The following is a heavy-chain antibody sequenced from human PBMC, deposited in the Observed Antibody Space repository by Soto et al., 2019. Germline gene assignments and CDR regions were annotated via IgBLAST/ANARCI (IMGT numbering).Heavy chain of an antibody. CDR1: GGSISSSSYY. CDR3: ARHAVSAYPVVPAAIGKYFDY. Sequence: PSETLSLTCTVSGGSISSSSYYWGWIRQPPGKGLEWIGSIYYSGSTYYNPSLKSRVTISVDTSKNQFSLKLSSVTAADTAVYYCARHAVSAYPVVPAAIGKYFDYWGQGTLVTVSS. D-gene: IGHD2-2*01. J-gene: IGHJ4*02. V-gene: IGHV4-39*01. CDR2: IYYSGST.